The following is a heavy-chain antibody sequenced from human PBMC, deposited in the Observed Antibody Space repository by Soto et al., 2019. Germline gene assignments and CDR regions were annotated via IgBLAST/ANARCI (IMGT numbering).Heavy chain of an antibody. Sequence: SETLSLTCAVYGGSFSGYYWSWIRQPPGKGLEWIGEINHSGSTNYNPSLKSRVTISVDTSKNQFSLKLSSVTAADTAVYYCARDQVPAALPGCFDFWGQGILVTVSS. D-gene: IGHD2-2*01. J-gene: IGHJ5*01. V-gene: IGHV4-34*01. CDR3: ARDQVPAALPGCFDF. CDR1: GGSFSGYY. CDR2: INHSGST.